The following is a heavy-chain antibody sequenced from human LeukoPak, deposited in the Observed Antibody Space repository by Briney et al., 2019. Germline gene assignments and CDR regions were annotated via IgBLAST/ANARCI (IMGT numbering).Heavy chain of an antibody. CDR1: GGSISSSSYY. CDR2: VYYTGAS. V-gene: IGHV4-39*07. Sequence: PSETLSFTCTVSGGSISSSSYYWGWIRQPPGKGLEWIGSVYYTGASYYNPSLKSRVTISIDTSKNHFSLNLTSVTAADTAVYYCARGAPPQNWGQGALVTVSS. CDR3: ARGAPPQN. J-gene: IGHJ4*02.